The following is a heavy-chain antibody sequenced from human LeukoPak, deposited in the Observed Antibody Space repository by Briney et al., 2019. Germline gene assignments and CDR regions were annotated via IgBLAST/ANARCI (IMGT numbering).Heavy chain of an antibody. J-gene: IGHJ4*02. Sequence: AGGSLRLSRTASGFTFSDYSMSWVRQAPGAGLEWVSAISPAGDSTTDADSVKGRFTISRDNSKSTLYLQMNGLTEEDTALYYCARRLVTAGITDFFDSWGQGTLVSVSS. CDR2: ISPAGDST. CDR3: ARRLVTAGITDFFDS. D-gene: IGHD2-2*01. CDR1: GFTFSDYS. V-gene: IGHV3-23*01.